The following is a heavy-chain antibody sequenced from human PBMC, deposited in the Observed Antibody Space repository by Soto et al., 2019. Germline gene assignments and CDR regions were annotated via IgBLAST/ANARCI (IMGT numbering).Heavy chain of an antibody. V-gene: IGHV3-23*01. CDR2: ISGSGGIT. Sequence: PGWSLRLSCAASGFTFSSYAMGLVRQAPGKGLDWVSFISGSGGITYSADSVKGRFTISRDNSKNILYLQMNSLRAEDTAVYYCAKGTPDTGGYYSYSMDVWGQGTEVTVSS. CDR1: GFTFSSYA. CDR3: AKGTPDTGGYYSYSMDV. D-gene: IGHD5-18*01. J-gene: IGHJ6*02.